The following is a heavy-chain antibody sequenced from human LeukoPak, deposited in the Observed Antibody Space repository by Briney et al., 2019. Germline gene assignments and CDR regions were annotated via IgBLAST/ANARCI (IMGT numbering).Heavy chain of an antibody. J-gene: IGHJ5*02. CDR3: ATSPDCGGDCSPYNWFDP. D-gene: IGHD2-21*01. CDR2: ISGSGGST. Sequence: PGGSLRLSCAASGFTFSSYAMSWVRQAPGKGLEWVSAISGSGGSTYYADSVKGRFTISRDNSKNTLYLQMNSLRAEDTAVYYCATSPDCGGDCSPYNWFDPWGQGTLVTVSS. V-gene: IGHV3-23*01. CDR1: GFTFSSYA.